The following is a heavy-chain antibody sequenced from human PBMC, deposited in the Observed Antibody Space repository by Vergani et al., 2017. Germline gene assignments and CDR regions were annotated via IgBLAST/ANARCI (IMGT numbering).Heavy chain of an antibody. V-gene: IGHV1-69*14. CDR3: ASLFXSRGRDYYDFWSGYYGPGGVY. J-gene: IGHJ4*02. CDR2: LIPIFGTA. CDR1: GGTFSSYA. D-gene: IGHD3-3*01. Sequence: QVQLVQSGAEVKKPGSSVKVSCKASGGTFSSYAISWVRQAPGQGLEWMGRLIPIFGTANYAQKFQGRVTITADKSTSTAYMELSSLRSEDTAVYYCASLFXSRGRDYYDFWSGYYGPGGVYWGQGTLVTVSS.